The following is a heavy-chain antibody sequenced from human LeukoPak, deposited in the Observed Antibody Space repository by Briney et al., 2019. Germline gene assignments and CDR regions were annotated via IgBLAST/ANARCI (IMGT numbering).Heavy chain of an antibody. J-gene: IGHJ5*02. CDR2: IYYSGSA. Sequence: SETPSLTCTVSGGSISSYYWSWIRRPPGKGLEWIGYIYYSGSATYNPSLKSRVTISVDTSKNQFSLKLSSVTAADTAVYYCARVERYWFDPWGQGTLVTVSS. V-gene: IGHV4-59*01. CDR1: GGSISSYY. D-gene: IGHD1-1*01. CDR3: ARVERYWFDP.